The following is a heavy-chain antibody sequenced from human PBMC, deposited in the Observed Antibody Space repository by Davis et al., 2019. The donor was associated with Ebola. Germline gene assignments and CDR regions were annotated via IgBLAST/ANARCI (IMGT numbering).Heavy chain of an antibody. CDR3: SRGVLGTSMVANY. V-gene: IGHV1-8*01. CDR2: MNPSSGNT. Sequence: ASVKVSCKASGYTFTRYDLNWVRQATGQGLEWMGWMNPSSGNTGYAQKFQGRVTMTRNTSISTAYMELTSLTSEDTAVYYCSRGVLGTSMVANYWGQGSLVTVSS. D-gene: IGHD1-14*01. CDR1: GYTFTRYD. J-gene: IGHJ4*02.